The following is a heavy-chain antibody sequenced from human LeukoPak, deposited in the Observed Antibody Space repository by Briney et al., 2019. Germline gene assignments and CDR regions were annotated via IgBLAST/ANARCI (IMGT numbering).Heavy chain of an antibody. CDR2: IYYSGST. J-gene: IGHJ5*02. V-gene: IGHV4-61*08. Sequence: SETLSLTCAVSGGSISSGGYSWSWIRQPPGKGLEWIGYIYYSGSTNYNPSLKSRVTISVDTSKNQFSLKLSSVTAADPAVYFCAGGLTTFSHYGFWSGYAYNWFDPWGQGTLVTVSS. D-gene: IGHD3-3*01. CDR1: GGSISSGGYS. CDR3: AGGLTTFSHYGFWSGYAYNWFDP.